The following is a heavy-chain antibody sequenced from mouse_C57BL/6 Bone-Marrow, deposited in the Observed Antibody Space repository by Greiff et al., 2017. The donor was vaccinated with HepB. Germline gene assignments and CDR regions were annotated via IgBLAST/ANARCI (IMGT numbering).Heavy chain of an antibody. Sequence: QVHVKQSGAELVRPGTSVKMSCKASGYTFTNYWIGWAKQRPGHGLEWIGDIYPGGGYTNYNEKFKGKATLTADKSSSTAYMQFSSLTSEDSAIYYCAREEVKRYFDVWGTGTTVTVSS. CDR3: AREEVKRYFDV. J-gene: IGHJ1*03. V-gene: IGHV1-63*01. CDR1: GYTFTNYW. CDR2: IYPGGGYT. D-gene: IGHD1-3*01.